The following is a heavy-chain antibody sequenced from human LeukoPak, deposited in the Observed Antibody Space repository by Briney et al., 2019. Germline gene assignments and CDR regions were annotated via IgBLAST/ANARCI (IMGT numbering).Heavy chain of an antibody. CDR2: ISGSGGST. D-gene: IGHD2-21*02. J-gene: IGHJ4*02. CDR1: GFTFSSYA. V-gene: IGHV3-23*01. CDR3: AKSRTVVVTAQFDY. Sequence: GGSLRLSCAASGFTFSSYAMSWVRQAPGKGLEWVSAISGSGGSTYYADSVKGRFTISRDNSKNTLYLQMNSLRAEGTAVYYCAKSRTVVVTAQFDYWGQGTLVTVSS.